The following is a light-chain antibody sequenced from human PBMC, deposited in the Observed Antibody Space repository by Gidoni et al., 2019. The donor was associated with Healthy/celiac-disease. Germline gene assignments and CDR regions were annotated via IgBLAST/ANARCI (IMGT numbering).Light chain of an antibody. Sequence: QSALTQPASVSGSPGPSITISCTGTSSDVGGYNYFSWYQQHPGKAPKLLIYDVSNRPSGVSNRFSGSKSGNTSSLTISVLQADDEADYYCSSYTSSSLWVFGGGTKLPVL. CDR1: SSDVGGYNY. J-gene: IGLJ3*02. CDR3: SSYTSSSLWV. V-gene: IGLV2-14*01. CDR2: DVS.